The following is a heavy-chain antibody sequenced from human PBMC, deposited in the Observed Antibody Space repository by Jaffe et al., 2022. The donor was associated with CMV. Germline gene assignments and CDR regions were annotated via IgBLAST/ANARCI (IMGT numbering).Heavy chain of an antibody. V-gene: IGHV3-9*01. CDR3: AKDMDGDPAFGMDV. CDR2: ISWNSGSI. J-gene: IGHJ6*02. CDR1: GFTFDDYA. D-gene: IGHD4-17*01. Sequence: EVQLVESGGGLVQPGRSLRLSCAASGFTFDDYAMHWVRQAPGKGLEWVSGISWNSGSIGYADSVKGRFTISRDNAKNSLYLQMNSLRAEDTALYYCAKDMDGDPAFGMDVWGQGTTVTVSS.